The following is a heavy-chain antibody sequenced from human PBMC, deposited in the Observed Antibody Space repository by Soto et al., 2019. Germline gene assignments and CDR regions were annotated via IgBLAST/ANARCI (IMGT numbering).Heavy chain of an antibody. CDR3: ARGWLGRYYYDSSGYYDY. Sequence: SETLSLTCAVYGGSFSGYYWSWIRQPPGKGLEWIGEINHSGSTNYNPSLKSRVTISVDTSKNQFSLKLSSVTAADTAVYYCARGWLGRYYYDSSGYYDYWGQGTLVTVSS. V-gene: IGHV4-34*01. D-gene: IGHD3-22*01. J-gene: IGHJ4*02. CDR1: GGSFSGYY. CDR2: INHSGST.